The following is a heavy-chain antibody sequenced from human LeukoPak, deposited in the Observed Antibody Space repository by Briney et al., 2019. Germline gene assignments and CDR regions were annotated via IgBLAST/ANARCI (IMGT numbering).Heavy chain of an antibody. CDR1: GGSFSGYY. CDR2: INHSGST. J-gene: IGHJ6*03. V-gene: IGHV4-34*01. Sequence: SETLSLTCAVYGGSFSGYYWSWIRQPPGKGLEWIGEINHSGSTNYNPSLKSRVTIPVDTSKNQFSLKLSSVTAADTAVYYCASGAEEEDYDFGLGYMDVWGKGTTVTVSS. CDR3: ASGAEEEDYDFGLGYMDV. D-gene: IGHD3-3*01.